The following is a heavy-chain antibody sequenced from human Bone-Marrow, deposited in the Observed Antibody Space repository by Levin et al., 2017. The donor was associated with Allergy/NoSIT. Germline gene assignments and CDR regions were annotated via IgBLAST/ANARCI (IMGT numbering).Heavy chain of an antibody. V-gene: IGHV3-53*01. J-gene: IGHJ6*02. CDR1: GFSVSDHY. CDR3: ATMSSPSYYYALDV. CDR2: IYSGGNT. Sequence: PGESLKISCAASGFSVSDHYLAWVRQAPGRGLEWVSIIYSGGNTYDADAVRGRFTTSKDSSQNRLFLQMNNLRPDDTATYYCATMSSPSYYYALDVWGQGTTVTVSS.